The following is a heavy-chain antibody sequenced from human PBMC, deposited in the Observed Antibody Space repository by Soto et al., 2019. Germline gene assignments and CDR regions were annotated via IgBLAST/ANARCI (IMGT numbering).Heavy chain of an antibody. CDR1: GYTFTSYG. Sequence: ASVKVSCKASGYTFTSYGISWVRQAPGQGLEWMGWISAYNGNTNYAQKLQGRVTMTTDTSTSTAYMELRRLRSDDTAVYYCARDPVLITIFGVAPFDYWGQGTLVTVSS. J-gene: IGHJ4*02. CDR3: ARDPVLITIFGVAPFDY. D-gene: IGHD3-3*01. CDR2: ISAYNGNT. V-gene: IGHV1-18*01.